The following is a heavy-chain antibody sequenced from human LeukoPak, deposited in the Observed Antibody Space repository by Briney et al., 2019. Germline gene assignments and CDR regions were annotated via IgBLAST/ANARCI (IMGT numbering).Heavy chain of an antibody. Sequence: GASVKVSCKSSGYTFTSYGITWVRQAPGQGLEWMGWINGYNGNTNYAQKLQGRVTMTTDTSTSTAYMELRSLRSDDTAVYYCAREGDDYGDFMNWFDPWGQGTLVTVSS. J-gene: IGHJ5*02. D-gene: IGHD4-17*01. CDR3: AREGDDYGDFMNWFDP. CDR1: GYTFTSYG. CDR2: INGYNGNT. V-gene: IGHV1-18*01.